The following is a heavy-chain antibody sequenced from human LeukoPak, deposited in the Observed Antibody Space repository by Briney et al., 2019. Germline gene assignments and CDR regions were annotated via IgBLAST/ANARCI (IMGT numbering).Heavy chain of an antibody. D-gene: IGHD1-26*01. CDR1: GFTFSTYA. CDR2: IKSKTDGGTT. CDR3: TRRVRELLQDY. Sequence: GGSLRLSCVASGFTFSTYAMTRVRQAPGKGLEWVGRIKSKTDGGTTDYAAPVKGRFTISRDDSKNTLYLQMNSLKTEDTAVYYCTRRVRELLQDYWGQGTLVTVSS. J-gene: IGHJ4*02. V-gene: IGHV3-15*01.